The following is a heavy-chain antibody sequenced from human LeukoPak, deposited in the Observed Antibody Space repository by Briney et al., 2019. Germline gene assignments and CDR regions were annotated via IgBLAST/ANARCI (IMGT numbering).Heavy chain of an antibody. J-gene: IGHJ4*02. CDR3: AKEGDDDYLDF. V-gene: IGHV3-74*01. CDR1: GFSFSSYW. D-gene: IGHD1-26*01. Sequence: GGSLRLSCAASGFSFSSYWMHWVRQAPGKGLMWVSHINSDGSSTTYADSVKGRFTISRDNSKNTLYLQMNSLRPEDTAVYYCAKEGDDDYLDFWGQGTLVTVSS. CDR2: INSDGSST.